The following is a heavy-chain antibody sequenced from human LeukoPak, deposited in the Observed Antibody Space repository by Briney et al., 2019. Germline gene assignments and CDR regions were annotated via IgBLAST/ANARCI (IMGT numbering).Heavy chain of an antibody. CDR3: ATSPSPPYSAIDY. V-gene: IGHV1-69*04. J-gene: IGHJ4*02. CDR1: GGTFSNDA. CDR2: IIPNLGMA. D-gene: IGHD2-21*01. Sequence: SVKVSCKASGGTFSNDAISWVRQAPGQGLEWMGRIIPNLGMALYAQKFQGRVTMTEDTSTDTAYMELSSLRSEDTAVYYCATSPSPPYSAIDYWGQGILVTVSS.